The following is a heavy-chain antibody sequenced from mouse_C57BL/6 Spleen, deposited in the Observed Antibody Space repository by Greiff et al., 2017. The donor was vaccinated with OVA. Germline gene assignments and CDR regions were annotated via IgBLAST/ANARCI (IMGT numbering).Heavy chain of an antibody. V-gene: IGHV1-64*01. D-gene: IGHD2-3*01. CDR2: IHPNSGST. J-gene: IGHJ2*01. CDR3: ARSPLFDGSYFDY. CDR1: GYTFTSYW. Sequence: VQLQQPGAELVKPGASVKLSCKASGYTFTSYWMHWVKQRPGQGLEWIGMIHPNSGSTNYNEKFKSKATLTVDKSSSTAYMQLSSLTSEDSAVYYCARSPLFDGSYFDYWGQGTTLTVSS.